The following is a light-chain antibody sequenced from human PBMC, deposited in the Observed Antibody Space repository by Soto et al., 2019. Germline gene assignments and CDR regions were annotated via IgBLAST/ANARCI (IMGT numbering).Light chain of an antibody. J-gene: IGLJ1*01. CDR1: SSDVGGYDH. V-gene: IGLV2-14*01. CDR2: AVS. Sequence: QSALTQPASVSGSPGQSITMSCTGTSSDVGGYDHVSWYQQHPGRVPRLIIYAVSNRPSGVSNRFSGSKSDNTASLTISGLQAEDEADYYCNSYTSNNTYVFGTGTKLTVL. CDR3: NSYTSNNTYV.